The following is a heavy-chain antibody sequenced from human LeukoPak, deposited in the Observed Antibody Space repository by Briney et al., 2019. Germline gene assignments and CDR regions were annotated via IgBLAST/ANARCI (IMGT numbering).Heavy chain of an antibody. Sequence: GRSLRLSCAAYGFTFSSYGIHWVRQAPGKGLEWVALISYDGSNKYYADSVKGRFTISRDNSKNTLYLQMNSLRAEDTAVYYCANENYYGSGSYPDYWGQGTLVTVSS. CDR1: GFTFSSYG. CDR2: ISYDGSNK. J-gene: IGHJ4*02. CDR3: ANENYYGSGSYPDY. V-gene: IGHV3-30*18. D-gene: IGHD3-10*01.